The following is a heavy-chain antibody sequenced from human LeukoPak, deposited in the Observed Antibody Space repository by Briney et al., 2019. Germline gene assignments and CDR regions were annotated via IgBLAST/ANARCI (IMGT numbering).Heavy chain of an antibody. Sequence: EPGGSLRLSCAASGFTFSSYGMHWVRQAPGKGLEWVAFIRYDGSNKYYADSVKGRFTISRDNSKNTLYLQMNSLRAEDTAVYYCARGSPTYLEWLSTFDYWGQGTLVTVSS. CDR1: GFTFSSYG. J-gene: IGHJ4*02. V-gene: IGHV3-30*02. CDR3: ARGSPTYLEWLSTFDY. D-gene: IGHD3-3*01. CDR2: IRYDGSNK.